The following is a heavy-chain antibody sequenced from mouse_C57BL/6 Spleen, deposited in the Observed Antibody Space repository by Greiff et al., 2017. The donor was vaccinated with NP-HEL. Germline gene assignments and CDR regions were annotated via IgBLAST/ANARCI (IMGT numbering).Heavy chain of an antibody. J-gene: IGHJ4*01. CDR2: ISDGGSYT. Sequence: EVQRVESGGGLVKPGGSLKLSCAASGFTFSSYAMSWVRQTPEKRLEWVATISDGGSYTYYPDNVKGRFTISRDNAKNNLYLQMSHLKSEDTAMYYCARIYYDYAMDYWGQGTSVTVSS. D-gene: IGHD2-1*01. CDR1: GFTFSSYA. CDR3: ARIYYDYAMDY. V-gene: IGHV5-4*01.